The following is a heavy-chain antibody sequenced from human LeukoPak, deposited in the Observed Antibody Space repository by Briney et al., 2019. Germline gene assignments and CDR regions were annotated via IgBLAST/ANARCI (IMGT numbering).Heavy chain of an antibody. CDR2: ISAYNGDT. J-gene: IGHJ6*03. D-gene: IGHD4-17*01. CDR1: GYTFTGYY. Sequence: ASVKVSCKASGYTFTGYYMHWVRQAPGQGLEWMGWISAYNGDTHYAQNFQGRVTMTTDTSKSTAYMELRSLRSDDTAMYYCARRGGKNYGDYLLYYYYMDVWGKGTTVTVSS. V-gene: IGHV1-18*04. CDR3: ARRGGKNYGDYLLYYYYMDV.